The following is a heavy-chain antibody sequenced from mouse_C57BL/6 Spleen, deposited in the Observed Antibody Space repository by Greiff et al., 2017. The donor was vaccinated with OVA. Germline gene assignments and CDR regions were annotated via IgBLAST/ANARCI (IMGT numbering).Heavy chain of an antibody. CDR3: ASYENYFDY. J-gene: IGHJ2*01. Sequence: EVKLMESGGGLVQPGGSLSLSCAASGFTFTAYYMSWVRQPPGKALEWLGFIRNKANGYTTEYSASVKGRFTISRYNAQSILYLQMNALRAVDSATYDCASYENYFDYWGPGTTLTVSS. CDR1: GFTFTAYY. CDR2: IRNKANGYTT. V-gene: IGHV7-3*01.